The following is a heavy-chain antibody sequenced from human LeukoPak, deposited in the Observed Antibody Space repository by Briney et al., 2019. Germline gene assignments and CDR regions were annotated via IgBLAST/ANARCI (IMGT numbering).Heavy chain of an antibody. CDR2: IIPIFGTA. CDR1: GGTFSSYA. Sequence: GASVKVSCKASGGTFSSYAISWVRQAPGQGLEWMGGIIPIFGTANYAQKFQGRVTITTDESTSTAYMELSSLRSEDTAVYYCAGGLLWFGNYCYYMDVWGKGTTVTVSS. J-gene: IGHJ6*03. V-gene: IGHV1-69*05. D-gene: IGHD3-10*01. CDR3: AGGLLWFGNYCYYMDV.